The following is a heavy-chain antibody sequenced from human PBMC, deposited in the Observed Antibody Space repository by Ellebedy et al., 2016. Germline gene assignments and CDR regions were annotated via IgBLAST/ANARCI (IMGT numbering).Heavy chain of an antibody. CDR2: ICPNSGGT. V-gene: IGHV1-2*04. Sequence: ASVKVSCKASEYTFAAYCIHWVRQAPGRGLEWMGWICPNSGGTSYAQNFQGWVTMTRDTSSSTAYMELNRLRADDTAAYYCAADRPGDGYLDYWGQGTLVTVSS. CDR1: EYTFAAYC. D-gene: IGHD3-16*01. J-gene: IGHJ4*02. CDR3: AADRPGDGYLDY.